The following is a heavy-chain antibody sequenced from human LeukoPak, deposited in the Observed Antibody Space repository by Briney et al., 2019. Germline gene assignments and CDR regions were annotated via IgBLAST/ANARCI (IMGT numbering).Heavy chain of an antibody. CDR3: ARATVTTQGYNWFDP. CDR1: GGSISSYY. V-gene: IGHV4-59*01. D-gene: IGHD4-17*01. CDR2: IYYSGST. J-gene: IGHJ5*02. Sequence: SETLSLTCTVSGGSISSYYWSWIRQPPGKGLEWIGYIYYSGSTNYNPSLKSRVTISVDTSKNQFSLKLSSVTAADMAVYYCARATVTTQGYNWFDPWGQGTLVTVSS.